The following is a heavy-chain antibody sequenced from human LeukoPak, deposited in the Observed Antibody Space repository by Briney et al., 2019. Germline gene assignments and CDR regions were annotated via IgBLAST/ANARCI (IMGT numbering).Heavy chain of an antibody. Sequence: SETLSLTCTVSGYSISSGYYWGWIRQPPGKGLEWIGSIYHSGSTYYNPSLKSRVTISVDTSKNQFSLKLGSVTAADTAVYYCARAGFGEAPIDYWGQGTLVTVSS. V-gene: IGHV4-38-2*02. CDR1: GYSISSGYY. CDR2: IYHSGST. J-gene: IGHJ4*02. D-gene: IGHD3-10*01. CDR3: ARAGFGEAPIDY.